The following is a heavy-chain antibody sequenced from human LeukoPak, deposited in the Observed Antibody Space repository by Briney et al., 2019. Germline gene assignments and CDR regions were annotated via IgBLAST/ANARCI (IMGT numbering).Heavy chain of an antibody. D-gene: IGHD2-2*01. V-gene: IGHV3-23*01. J-gene: IGHJ4*02. CDR1: GFTFSSYA. Sequence: GGSLRLSCAASGFTFSSYAMSWVRQAPGEGLEWVSAISGSGGSTYYADSVKGRFTISRDNSKNRLYLPMHSLRAEDTAVYYCAKLPEERRGSYFDYWGQGTLVTVSS. CDR3: AKLPEERRGSYFDY. CDR2: ISGSGGST.